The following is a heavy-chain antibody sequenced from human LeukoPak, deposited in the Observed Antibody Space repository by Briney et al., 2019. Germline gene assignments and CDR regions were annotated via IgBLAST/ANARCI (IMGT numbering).Heavy chain of an antibody. J-gene: IGHJ4*02. CDR3: ARDYPYYDSSGYYGYYFDY. V-gene: IGHV1-69*05. Sequence: SVKVSCKAPGGTFSSYAINWVRQAPGQGLEWMGGIIPMFGTANYAQKFQGRVTIITDESTSTAYMELRSLRSDDTAVYYCARDYPYYDSSGYYGYYFDYWGQGTLVTVSS. CDR2: IIPMFGTA. CDR1: GGTFSSYA. D-gene: IGHD3-22*01.